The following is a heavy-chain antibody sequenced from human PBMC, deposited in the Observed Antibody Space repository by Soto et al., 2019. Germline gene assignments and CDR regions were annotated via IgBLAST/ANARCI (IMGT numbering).Heavy chain of an antibody. Sequence: SETLSLTCTVSGGSINNYFWSWIRQPPGKGLEWIGYIYHSGSTNYNPSLKSRVTISIDTSKNQFSLKLSSVTAADTAVYYCARDLEAVAGTHYYFAYWGQGTLVTVSS. CDR1: GGSINNYF. J-gene: IGHJ4*02. CDR3: ARDLEAVAGTHYYFAY. CDR2: IYHSGST. D-gene: IGHD6-19*01. V-gene: IGHV4-59*01.